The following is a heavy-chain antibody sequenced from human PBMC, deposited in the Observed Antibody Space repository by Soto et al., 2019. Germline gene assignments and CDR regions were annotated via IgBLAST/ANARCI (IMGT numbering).Heavy chain of an antibody. J-gene: IGHJ3*01. V-gene: IGHV4-34*01. CDR3: ARGGSSDWQVAFDF. D-gene: IGHD6-19*01. Sequence: SETLSLTCAVYGGSFSGYFWNWIRQTPGKGLEWIGKVNHNGRNNYNPSLKSRVTISLDMSKDQISLKLTSVTAADTAVYYCARGGSSDWQVAFDFWGQGTMVTVS. CDR2: VNHNGRN. CDR1: GGSFSGYF.